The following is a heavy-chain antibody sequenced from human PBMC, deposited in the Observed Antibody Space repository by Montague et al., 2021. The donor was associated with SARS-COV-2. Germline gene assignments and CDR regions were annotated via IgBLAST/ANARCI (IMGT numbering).Heavy chain of an antibody. J-gene: IGHJ3*02. Sequence: SETLSLTCTVSGGSISSYYWSWTRQPPGKGLEWIGYIYYSGSTNYNPSLKSRVTISVDKSKNQFSLKLSSVTAADTAVYYCARGSGWMGNAFDIWGQGTMVTVSS. V-gene: IGHV4-59*01. CDR3: ARGSGWMGNAFDI. D-gene: IGHD6-19*01. CDR2: IYYSGST. CDR1: GGSISSYY.